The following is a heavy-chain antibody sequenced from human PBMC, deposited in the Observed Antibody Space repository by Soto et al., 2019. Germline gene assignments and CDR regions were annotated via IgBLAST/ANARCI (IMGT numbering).Heavy chain of an antibody. CDR1: GGSFSGYY. V-gene: IGHV4-34*01. CDR2: INHIGST. CDR3: ARARGYSYGRTYYYYGMDV. Sequence: QVQLQQWGAGLLKPSETLSLTCAVYGGSFSGYYWSWIRQPPGKGLEWIGEINHIGSTNYNPSLKSRVTISVDTSKNQFSLKLRSVTAADTAVYACARARGYSYGRTYYYYGMDVWGQGTTVTVSS. J-gene: IGHJ6*02. D-gene: IGHD5-18*01.